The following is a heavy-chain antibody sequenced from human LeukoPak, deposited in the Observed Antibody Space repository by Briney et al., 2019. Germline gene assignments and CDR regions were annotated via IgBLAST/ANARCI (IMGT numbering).Heavy chain of an antibody. CDR1: GFTFSSYG. V-gene: IGHV3-30*02. Sequence: GGSLRLSCAASGFTFSSYGMHWVRQAPGKGLEWVAFIRYDGSNKYYADSVKGRFTISRDNSKNTLYLQMNSLRAEDTAVYYCASIAARDDAFDIWGQGTMVTVSS. D-gene: IGHD6-6*01. CDR2: IRYDGSNK. CDR3: ASIAARDDAFDI. J-gene: IGHJ3*02.